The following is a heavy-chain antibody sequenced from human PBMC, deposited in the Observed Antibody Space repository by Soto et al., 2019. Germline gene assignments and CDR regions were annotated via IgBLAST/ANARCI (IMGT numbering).Heavy chain of an antibody. V-gene: IGHV3-23*01. CDR1: GITFSSYA. CDR3: ASNAAVTRPGV. CDR2: ISGSGGST. J-gene: IGHJ6*04. Sequence: GGSLRLYCADTGITFSSYAMRRVRQAPGKGLEWVSAISGSGGSTYYADSVKGRFTISRDNSKNTLYLQMNSLRAEDTAVYYCASNAAVTRPGVWGKGTTVTVSS. D-gene: IGHD6-25*01.